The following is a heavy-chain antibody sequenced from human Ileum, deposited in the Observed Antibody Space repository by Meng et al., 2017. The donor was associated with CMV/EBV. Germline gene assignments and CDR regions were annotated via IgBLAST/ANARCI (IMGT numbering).Heavy chain of an antibody. V-gene: IGHV1-69*04. J-gene: IGHJ4*02. Sequence: SVKVSCKASGGTFSSYAISWVRQAPGQGLEWVGRISSILGITNYAQKFQGRVTITADKSTSTAYMELSSLRSADTAVYYCARVGDLSREGYCDYWGQGTLVTVSS. CDR3: ARVGDLSREGYCDY. CDR1: GGTFSSYA. CDR2: ISSILGIT. D-gene: IGHD2-15*01.